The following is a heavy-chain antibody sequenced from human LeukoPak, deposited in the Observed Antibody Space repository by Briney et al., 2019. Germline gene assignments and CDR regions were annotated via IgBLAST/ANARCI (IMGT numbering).Heavy chain of an antibody. V-gene: IGHV3-30-3*01. CDR3: ARDRSEGANTFDY. J-gene: IGHJ4*02. CDR2: ISYDGSNK. Sequence: GGSLRLSCAASGFTFSSYAMHWVRQAPGKGLEWVAVISYDGSNKYYADSVKGRFTISRDNSKNTLYLQMNSLRAEDTAVYYCARDRSEGANTFDYWGQGTLVTVSS. CDR1: GFTFSSYA. D-gene: IGHD1-26*01.